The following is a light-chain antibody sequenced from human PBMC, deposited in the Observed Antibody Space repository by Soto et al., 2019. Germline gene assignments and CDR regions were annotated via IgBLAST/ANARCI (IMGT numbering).Light chain of an antibody. CDR3: ASYSSSETPVV. CDR1: ARDIGGYQF. V-gene: IGLV2-14*03. CDR2: DVT. J-gene: IGLJ2*01. Sequence: QSALTQPASVSGSPGQSITISCTGTARDIGGYQFVSWYQQHPDKAPKLIIVDVTKRPSGISSRFSASKSGTTASLTISGLLPEDEAQYYCASYSSSETPVVFGGGTQVTVL.